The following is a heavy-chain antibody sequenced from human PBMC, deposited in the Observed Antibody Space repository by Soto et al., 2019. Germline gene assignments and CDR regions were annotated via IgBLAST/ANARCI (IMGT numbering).Heavy chain of an antibody. V-gene: IGHV3-53*02. CDR3: TTYTGYGMDV. Sequence: EVQMVETGGGLSQPGGSLGLSCAAPGFIVSSKYMTWCRQAPGKGLEWVSVIYTGGGTHYANSARGRFTISRDSSKNTLYLQMNSLRAEDAAVYYCTTYTGYGMDVWGQGTTDTVSS. CDR1: GFIVSSKY. CDR2: IYTGGGT. J-gene: IGHJ6*02. D-gene: IGHD3-16*01.